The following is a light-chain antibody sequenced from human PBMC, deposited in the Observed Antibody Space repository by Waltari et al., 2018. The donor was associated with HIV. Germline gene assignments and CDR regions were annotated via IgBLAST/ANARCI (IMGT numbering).Light chain of an antibody. V-gene: IGLV3-1*01. Sequence: SYELTQPPSVSVSPGQTASITCSGAQLGDQDVYWYQQKPGQSPVLVIYEDSKRPSGIPERFSGSNSGNTATLTISGTQAMDEADYYCQAWDSSVVFGGGTKLTVL. CDR3: QAWDSSVV. CDR2: EDS. CDR1: QLGDQD. J-gene: IGLJ2*01.